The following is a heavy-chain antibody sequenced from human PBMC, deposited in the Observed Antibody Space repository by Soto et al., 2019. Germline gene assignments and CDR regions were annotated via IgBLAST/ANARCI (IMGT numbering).Heavy chain of an antibody. CDR1: GGTFSSYA. J-gene: IGHJ6*02. CDR2: IIPIFGTA. Sequence: RASVKVSCKASGGTFSSYAISWVRQAPGQGLEWMGGIIPIFGTANYAQKFQGRVTITADESTSTAYMELSSLRSEDTAVYYCARIQLWLQGYYYYGMDVWGQGTTVTVSS. V-gene: IGHV1-69*13. D-gene: IGHD5-18*01. CDR3: ARIQLWLQGYYYYGMDV.